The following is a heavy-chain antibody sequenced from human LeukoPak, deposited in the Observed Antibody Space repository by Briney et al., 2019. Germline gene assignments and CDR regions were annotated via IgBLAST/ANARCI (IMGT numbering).Heavy chain of an antibody. Sequence: PSETLSLTCTVSGGSISSSSYYWGWIRQPPGKGLEWIGSIYYSGSTYYNPSLKGRVTISVDTSKNQFSLKLSSVTAADTAVYYCARGPFSFGVDNAFDIWGQGTMVTVSS. CDR3: ARGPFSFGVDNAFDI. CDR1: GGSISSSSYY. J-gene: IGHJ3*02. D-gene: IGHD3-3*01. CDR2: IYYSGST. V-gene: IGHV4-39*01.